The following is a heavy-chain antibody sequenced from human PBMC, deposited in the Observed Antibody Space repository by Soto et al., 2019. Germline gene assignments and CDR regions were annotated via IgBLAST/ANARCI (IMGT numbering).Heavy chain of an antibody. J-gene: IGHJ4*02. CDR2: IYYSGST. Sequence: PSETLSLTCTVSGGSISSSSYYWGWIRQPPGKGLEWIGSIYYSGSTYYNPSLKSRVTISVDTSKNQFSLKLSSVTAADTAVYYCARQRIAVAGLNSFYFDYWGQGTLVTVSS. CDR3: ARQRIAVAGLNSFYFDY. V-gene: IGHV4-39*01. D-gene: IGHD6-19*01. CDR1: GGSISSSSYY.